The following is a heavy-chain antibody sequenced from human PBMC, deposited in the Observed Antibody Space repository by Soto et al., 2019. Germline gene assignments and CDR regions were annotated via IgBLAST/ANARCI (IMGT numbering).Heavy chain of an antibody. J-gene: IGHJ4*02. Sequence: TSETLSLTCAVYGGSFSGYYWGWIRQPPGKGLEWIGNIYYSENTYYNPSLKSRVTISVDTSKNQFSLRLTSVTAADTAVYYCATHPPYGPLDHWGQGTLVTVSS. CDR1: GGSFSGYY. D-gene: IGHD4-17*01. V-gene: IGHV4-34*01. CDR3: ATHPPYGPLDH. CDR2: IYYSENT.